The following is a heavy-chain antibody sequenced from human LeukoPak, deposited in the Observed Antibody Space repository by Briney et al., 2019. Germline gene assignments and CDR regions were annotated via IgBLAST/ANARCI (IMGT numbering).Heavy chain of an antibody. CDR1: GFTFSAYY. CDR2: ISVIGGST. V-gene: IGHV3-23*01. J-gene: IGHJ6*02. D-gene: IGHD3-16*01. CDR3: AAAYFGMDQYYYGMDV. Sequence: GGSLRLSCAASGFTFSAYYMAWVRQAPGKGLEWVSSISVIGGSTYYADSVRGRFTISRENSKNTLYLQMNSLRAEDTAVYYCAAAYFGMDQYYYGMDVWGQGTTVTVSS.